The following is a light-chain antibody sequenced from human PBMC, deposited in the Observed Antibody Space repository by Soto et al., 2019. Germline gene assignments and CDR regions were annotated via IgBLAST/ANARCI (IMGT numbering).Light chain of an antibody. J-gene: IGKJ5*01. Sequence: DIQMTQSPSSLSASVGDRVTITCLASQGISTYLNWYQEKPGKAPKLLIYAASSLQSGVPSRFSATVSGTEFSLTITSLQPEDFATYYCQQLFGSPCTFGQGTKLDIK. CDR3: QQLFGSPCT. CDR1: QGISTY. V-gene: IGKV1-9*01. CDR2: AAS.